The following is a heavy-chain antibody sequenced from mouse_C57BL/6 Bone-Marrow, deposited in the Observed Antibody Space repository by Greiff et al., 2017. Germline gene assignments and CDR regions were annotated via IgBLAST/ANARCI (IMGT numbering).Heavy chain of an antibody. CDR1: GFTFSDYG. D-gene: IGHD2-4*01. CDR3: ARDDYGYYFDY. V-gene: IGHV5-17*01. CDR2: ISSGSSTI. J-gene: IGHJ2*01. Sequence: EVMLVESGGGLVKPGGSLKLSCAASGFTFSDYGMHWVRQAPEKGLEWVAYISSGSSTIYYADTVKGRFTISRDNAKNTLFLQMTSLRAEDTAMYYCARDDYGYYFDYWCQGTTLTVSS.